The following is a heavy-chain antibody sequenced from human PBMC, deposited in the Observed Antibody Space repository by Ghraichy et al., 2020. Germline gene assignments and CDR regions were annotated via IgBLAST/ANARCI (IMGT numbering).Heavy chain of an antibody. Sequence: GGSLRLSCAASGFTFSSYAMSWVRQAPGKGLEWVSGISGSGGSTYYADSVKGRFTISRDNSKNTLYLQMNSLIAEDTAVYYCAKFFGSLYYYGSGSYYKLWGKGTLVTVSS. V-gene: IGHV3-23*01. CDR1: GFTFSSYA. J-gene: IGHJ4*02. CDR3: AKFFGSLYYYGSGSYYKL. CDR2: ISGSGGST. D-gene: IGHD3-10*01.